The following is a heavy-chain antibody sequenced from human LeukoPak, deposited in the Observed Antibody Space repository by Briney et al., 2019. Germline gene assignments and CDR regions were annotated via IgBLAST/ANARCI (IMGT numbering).Heavy chain of an antibody. Sequence: GGSLRLSCAASGFTFSSYGMHWVRQAPGKGLEWVAVIWYDGSNKYYADSVKGRFTISRDNSKNTLYLQMNSLRAEDTAVYYCAKDPGRWIQLHYYMDVWGKGTTVTVSS. V-gene: IGHV3-33*06. J-gene: IGHJ6*03. CDR3: AKDPGRWIQLHYYMDV. CDR2: IWYDGSNK. CDR1: GFTFSSYG. D-gene: IGHD5-18*01.